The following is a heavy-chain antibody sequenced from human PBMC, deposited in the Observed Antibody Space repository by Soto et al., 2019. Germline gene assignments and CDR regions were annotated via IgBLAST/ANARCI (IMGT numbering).Heavy chain of an antibody. CDR3: TTGYYDSSGYFYYYYGMDV. V-gene: IGHV3-15*07. D-gene: IGHD3-22*01. J-gene: IGHJ6*02. CDR1: GFTFSNAW. Sequence: EVQLVESGGGLVKPGGSLRLSCAASGFTFSNAWMNWVRQAPGKGLEWVGRIKSKTDGGTTDYAAPMKGRFTISRDDSKNTLYLQMNSLKTEDTAVYYCTTGYYDSSGYFYYYYGMDVWGQGTTVTVSS. CDR2: IKSKTDGGTT.